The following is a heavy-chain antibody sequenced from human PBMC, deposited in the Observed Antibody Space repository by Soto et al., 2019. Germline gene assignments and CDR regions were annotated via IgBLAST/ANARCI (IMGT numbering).Heavy chain of an antibody. D-gene: IGHD6-13*01. CDR1: GGSISSSSYY. J-gene: IGHJ3*02. CDR2: IYYSGST. V-gene: IGHV4-39*01. Sequence: SETLSLTCTVSGGSISSSSYYWGWIRHPPGKGLEWIGSIYYSGSTYYNPSLKSRVTISVDTSKNQFSLKLSSVTAADTAVYYCASYYSSSWYGNAFDIWGQGTMVTVSS. CDR3: ASYYSSSWYGNAFDI.